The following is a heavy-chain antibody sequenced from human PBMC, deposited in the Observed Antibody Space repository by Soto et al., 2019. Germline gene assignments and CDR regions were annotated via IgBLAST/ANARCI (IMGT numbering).Heavy chain of an antibody. D-gene: IGHD2-2*01. CDR2: INHSGST. J-gene: IGHJ6*03. CDR3: ARAPCSSTSCSYYYYYYMDV. CDR1: GGSFSGYY. V-gene: IGHV4-34*01. Sequence: QVQLQQWGAGLLKPSETLSLTCAVYGGSFSGYYWSWIRQPPGKGLEWIGEINHSGSTNYNPSLKSRDTISVDTSKNQFSLKLSSVTAADTAVYYCARAPCSSTSCSYYYYYYMDVWGKGTTVTVSS.